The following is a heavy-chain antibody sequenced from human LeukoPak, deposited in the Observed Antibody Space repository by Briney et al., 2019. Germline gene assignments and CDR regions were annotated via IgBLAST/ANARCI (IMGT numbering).Heavy chain of an antibody. D-gene: IGHD3-22*01. CDR1: GGPFSGYY. J-gene: IGHJ4*02. CDR3: ARGNYYDSSGSDY. V-gene: IGHV4-34*01. CDR2: INHSGST. Sequence: IPSETLSLTCAVYGGPFSGYYWSWIRQPPGKGLEWIGEINHSGSTNYNPSLKSRVTISVDTSKNQFSLKLSSVTAADTAVYYCARGNYYDSSGSDYWGQGTLVTVSS.